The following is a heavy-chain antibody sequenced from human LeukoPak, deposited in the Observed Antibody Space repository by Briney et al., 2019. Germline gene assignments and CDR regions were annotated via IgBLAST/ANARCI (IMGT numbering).Heavy chain of an antibody. CDR1: GFTFSSYG. CDR2: IWYDGSNK. CDR3: ARSLYDSSGYPLDY. D-gene: IGHD3-22*01. Sequence: GGSLRLSCAASGFTFSSYGMHWVRQAPGKGLEWVAIIWYDGSNKNYADSVKGRVTISRDNSKNTLYLQMNSLRAEDTAVYYCARSLYDSSGYPLDYWGQGTLVTVSS. J-gene: IGHJ4*02. V-gene: IGHV3-33*01.